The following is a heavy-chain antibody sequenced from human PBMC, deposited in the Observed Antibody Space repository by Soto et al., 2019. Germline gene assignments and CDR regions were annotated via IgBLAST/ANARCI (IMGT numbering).Heavy chain of an antibody. V-gene: IGHV4-28*01. D-gene: IGHD6-19*01. CDR1: GFSIRSGKW. CDR2: VYYGETT. Sequence: QVQLQESGPGLVKPSDTLSLTCAVSGFSIRSGKWWAWIRQPPGKRLEWIGYVYYGETTFYNPSLKGRVTMSVDTSTNHFSLNLSSVTADDTALYYCAAKAAGFNYFDSWGRGTLVTVSS. J-gene: IGHJ4*02. CDR3: AAKAAGFNYFDS.